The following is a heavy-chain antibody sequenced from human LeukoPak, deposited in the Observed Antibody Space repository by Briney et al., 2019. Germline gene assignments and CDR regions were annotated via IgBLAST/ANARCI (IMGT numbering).Heavy chain of an antibody. CDR1: GFTFSSHA. CDR2: ISAGGGSAGSGTT. D-gene: IGHD1-26*01. CDR3: AVPQWELLN. Sequence: GGSLRLSCEASGFTFSSHAMSWLRQAPGKGLEWVSAISAGGGSAGSGTTYYADSVKGRFTISRDNSKNTLYLQMNSLRADDTAVYFCAVPQWELLNWGQGTLVTVSS. J-gene: IGHJ4*02. V-gene: IGHV3-23*01.